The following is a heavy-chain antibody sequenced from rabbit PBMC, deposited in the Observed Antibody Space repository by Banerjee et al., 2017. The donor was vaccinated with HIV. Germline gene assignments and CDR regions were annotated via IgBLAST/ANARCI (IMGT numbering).Heavy chain of an antibody. CDR3: ARGLGSSSSYAFDP. Sequence: QSLEESGGDLVKPGASLTLTCTASGFDLSNYYYMCWVRQAPGKGLEWIAWIYAGSSGSTWYASWAKGRFTISKTSSTTVTLQMTSPTAAYTATYFCARGLGSSSSYAFDPWGPGTLVTVS. CDR2: IYAGSSGST. V-gene: IGHV1S40*01. D-gene: IGHD4-2*01. J-gene: IGHJ2*01. CDR1: GFDLSNYYY.